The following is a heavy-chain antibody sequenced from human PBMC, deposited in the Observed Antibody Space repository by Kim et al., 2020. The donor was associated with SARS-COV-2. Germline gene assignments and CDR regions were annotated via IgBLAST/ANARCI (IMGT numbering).Heavy chain of an antibody. CDR3: MKGGWGWIWDH. D-gene: IGHD2-2*03. V-gene: IGHV3-23*01. CDR2: IDGSDGTT. CDR1: GFTFTGYA. Sequence: GGSLRLSCTTSGFTFTGYAMSWVRQAPGKGLEWVSSIDGSDGTTYYVDSVKGRFTISRDNSKNTLYLQMNSLRADDTAVDYCMKGGWGWIWDHWGQGT. J-gene: IGHJ4*02.